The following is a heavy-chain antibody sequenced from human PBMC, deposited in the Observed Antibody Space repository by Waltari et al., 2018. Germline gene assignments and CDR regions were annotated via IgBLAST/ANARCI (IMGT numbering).Heavy chain of an antibody. V-gene: IGHV3-30-3*01. CDR3: AREGRFLEWFAW. CDR1: GFTFSSYA. CDR2: ISYDGSNK. Sequence: QVQLVESGGGVVQPGRSLRLSCAASGFTFSSYAMHWVRQAPGKGLEWVAVISYDGSNKYYADSVKGRFTISRDNSKNTLYLQMNSLRAEDTAVYYCAREGRFLEWFAWWGQGTLVTVSS. D-gene: IGHD3-3*01. J-gene: IGHJ4*02.